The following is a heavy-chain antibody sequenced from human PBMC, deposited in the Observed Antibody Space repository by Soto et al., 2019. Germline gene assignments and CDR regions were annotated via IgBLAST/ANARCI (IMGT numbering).Heavy chain of an antibody. V-gene: IGHV2-5*02. CDR3: AHHPYYGLAPYSFDY. D-gene: IGHD3-10*01. CDR2: IYWDDDK. CDR1: GFSLRTSGVG. J-gene: IGHJ4*02. Sequence: QITLKESGPTLVKPTQTLTLTCTFSGFSLRTSGVGVGWIRQPPGKALEWLAVIYWDDDKRSSSSLKSRLTITKDTSKNQVVLTMPNMDPVDTATYYCAHHPYYGLAPYSFDYWGQGILVTVSS.